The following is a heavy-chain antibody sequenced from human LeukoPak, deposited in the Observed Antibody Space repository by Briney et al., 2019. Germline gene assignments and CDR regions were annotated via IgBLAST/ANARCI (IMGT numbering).Heavy chain of an antibody. CDR2: INHSGSP. J-gene: IGHJ4*02. CDR1: GGSFSGYF. Sequence: SSETLSLTCAVYGGSFSGYFWTWIRQPPGKGLEWIGEINHSGSPNYNPSLKSRVTISVDTSNNQFSLKLSSVTAADTAVYYCARGPQTHYYDGSGYYFSDYWGQGTLVTVSS. V-gene: IGHV4-34*01. D-gene: IGHD3-22*01. CDR3: ARGPQTHYYDGSGYYFSDY.